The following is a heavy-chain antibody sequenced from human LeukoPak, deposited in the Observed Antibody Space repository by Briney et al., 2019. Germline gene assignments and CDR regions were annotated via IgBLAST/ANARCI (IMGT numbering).Heavy chain of an antibody. CDR3: ARGRVATISWFDP. Sequence: SETLSLTCTLSGGSISSYYWSWIRQPPGKGLEWIGYIYYSGSTNYKPSLKSRVTISVDTSKNQFSLKLSSVTAADTAVYYCARGRVATISWFDPWGQGTLVTVSS. D-gene: IGHD5-12*01. CDR2: IYYSGST. V-gene: IGHV4-59*12. J-gene: IGHJ5*02. CDR1: GGSISSYY.